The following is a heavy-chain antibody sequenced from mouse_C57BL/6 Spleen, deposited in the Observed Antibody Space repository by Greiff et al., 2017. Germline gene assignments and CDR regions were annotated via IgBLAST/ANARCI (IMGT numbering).Heavy chain of an antibody. CDR1: GYSITSGYY. J-gene: IGHJ4*01. CDR3: ARDDLRLGDDYAMDY. V-gene: IGHV3-6*01. D-gene: IGHD3-2*02. CDR2: ISYDGSN. Sequence: EVKLMESGPGLVKPSQSLSLTCSVTGYSITSGYYWNWIRQFPGNKLEWMGYISYDGSNNYNPSLKNRISITRDTSKNQFFLKLNSVTTEDTATYYCARDDLRLGDDYAMDYWGQGTSVTVSS.